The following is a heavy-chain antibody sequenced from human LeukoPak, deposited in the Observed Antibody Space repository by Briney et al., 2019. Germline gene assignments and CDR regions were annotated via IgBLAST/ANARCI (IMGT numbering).Heavy chain of an antibody. V-gene: IGHV1-2*06. CDR3: ARGGYDY. Sequence: ASVKVSCKASGYTFTGYYMHWVRQAPGQGLEWMGRINPNSGDTNYAQNFQGRVTMTWDTSISTAYVELSRLRSDDTAIYYCARGGYDYWGQGTLVTVSS. D-gene: IGHD3-16*01. CDR2: INPNSGDT. CDR1: GYTFTGYY. J-gene: IGHJ4*02.